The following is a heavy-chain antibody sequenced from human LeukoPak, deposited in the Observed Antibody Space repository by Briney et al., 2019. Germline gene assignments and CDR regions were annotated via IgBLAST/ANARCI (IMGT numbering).Heavy chain of an antibody. D-gene: IGHD2-15*01. CDR1: GFTFSSYA. CDR2: ISGSGGST. Sequence: GGSLRLSCAASGFTFSSYAMSWVRQAPGKGLEWVSAISGSGGSTYYADSVKGRFTISRDNSKNTLYLQMNSLRAEGTAVYYCVKAGAVVVVAAKYFDYWGQGTLVTVSS. V-gene: IGHV3-23*01. J-gene: IGHJ4*02. CDR3: VKAGAVVVVAAKYFDY.